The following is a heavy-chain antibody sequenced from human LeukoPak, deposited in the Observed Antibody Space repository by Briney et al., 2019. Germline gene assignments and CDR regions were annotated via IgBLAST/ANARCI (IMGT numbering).Heavy chain of an antibody. CDR3: TRLYCGGGYCYYFDY. J-gene: IGHJ4*02. Sequence: GGSLRLSCAASGFIFGGSAMHWVRQASGKGLEWVGRIRSKANSYATAYAASVKGRFTISRDDSKNTAYLQMNSLKTEDTAVYYCTRLYCGGGYCYYFDYWGQGTLVTVSS. CDR1: GFIFGGSA. D-gene: IGHD2-21*01. CDR2: IRSKANSYAT. V-gene: IGHV3-73*01.